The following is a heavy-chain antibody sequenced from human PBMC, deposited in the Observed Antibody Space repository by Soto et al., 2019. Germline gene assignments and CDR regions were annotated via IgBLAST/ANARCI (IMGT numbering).Heavy chain of an antibody. V-gene: IGHV4-59*08. CDR3: ARHNYGSGSTYFDY. CDR1: GGSISSYY. CDR2: IYYSGST. D-gene: IGHD3-10*01. J-gene: IGHJ4*02. Sequence: SETLSLTCTVSGGSISSYYWSWIRQPPGKGLEWIGYIYYSGSTNYNPSLKSRVTISVDTSKNQFSLKLNPMTAADTAVYYYARHNYGSGSTYFDYWGQGTLVTVSS.